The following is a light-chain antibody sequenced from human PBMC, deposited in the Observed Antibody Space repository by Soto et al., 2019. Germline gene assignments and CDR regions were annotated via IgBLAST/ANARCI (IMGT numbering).Light chain of an antibody. CDR1: QSVSSN. J-gene: IGKJ1*01. CDR2: GAS. Sequence: EIVMTQSPATLSGSPGERATLSCRASQSVSSNLAWYQQKPGQAPRLLIYGASTRATGIPARFSGSGSETEFTLTISSLQSEDFAVYYCQQYNYWPWTFGQGTKVEIK. V-gene: IGKV3-15*01. CDR3: QQYNYWPWT.